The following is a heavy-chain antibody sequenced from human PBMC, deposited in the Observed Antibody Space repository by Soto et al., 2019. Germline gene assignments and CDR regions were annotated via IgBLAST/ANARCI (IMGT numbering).Heavy chain of an antibody. V-gene: IGHV5-51*01. D-gene: IGHD3-3*01. Sequence: LKISCKGSGYSFTSYWIGWVRQMPGKGLEWMGIIYPGDSDTRYSPSFQGQVTISADKSISTAYLQWSSLKASDTAMYYCASLYYDFGIGDAFDIWGQGTMVTVSS. CDR2: IYPGDSDT. CDR1: GYSFTSYW. CDR3: ASLYYDFGIGDAFDI. J-gene: IGHJ3*02.